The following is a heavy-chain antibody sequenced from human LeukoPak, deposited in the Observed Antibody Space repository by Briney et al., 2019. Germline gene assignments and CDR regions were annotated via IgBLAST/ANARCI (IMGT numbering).Heavy chain of an antibody. Sequence: GESLKISCKGSGYSFTSYWISWVRQMPGKGRECMGKIDPSDSYTNHSPSFQGHVTISADKSISTAYLQWSSLKAADTAMYYCARHSSSWDYWYFDLWGRGTLVTVSS. V-gene: IGHV5-10-1*01. CDR3: ARHSSSWDYWYFDL. D-gene: IGHD6-13*01. J-gene: IGHJ2*01. CDR2: IDPSDSYT. CDR1: GYSFTSYW.